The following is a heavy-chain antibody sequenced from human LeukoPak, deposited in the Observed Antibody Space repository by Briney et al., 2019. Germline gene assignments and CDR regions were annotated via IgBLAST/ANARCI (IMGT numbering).Heavy chain of an antibody. CDR2: ISYDGSNK. CDR3: AKDYHSSGWYFDY. J-gene: IGHJ4*02. D-gene: IGHD6-19*01. Sequence: GRSLRLSFAASGFPFSSYGMHWVRPAPGKGLGWVAVISYDGSNKYYADSVKGRFTISRDNSKNTLYLQMNSLRAEDTAVYYCAKDYHSSGWYFDYWGQGTLVTVSS. V-gene: IGHV3-30*18. CDR1: GFPFSSYG.